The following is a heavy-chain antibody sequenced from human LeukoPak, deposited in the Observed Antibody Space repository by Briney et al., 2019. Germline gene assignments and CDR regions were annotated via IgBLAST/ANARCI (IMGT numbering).Heavy chain of an antibody. Sequence: SGGSLRLSCAASGFTFSSYSMNWVRQAPGKGLEYVSGIRSNGGSTYYANSVKGRFTISRDNSKNTLYLQMGSLRAEDMAVYYCARGRYNWNFDYWGQGSLVTVSS. CDR3: ARGRYNWNFDY. J-gene: IGHJ4*02. CDR2: IRSNGGST. V-gene: IGHV3-64*01. D-gene: IGHD1-1*01. CDR1: GFTFSSYS.